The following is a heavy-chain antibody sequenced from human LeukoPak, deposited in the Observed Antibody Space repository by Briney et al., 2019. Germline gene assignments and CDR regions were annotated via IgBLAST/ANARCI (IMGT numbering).Heavy chain of an antibody. D-gene: IGHD4-17*01. CDR2: TYHSGST. Sequence: SETLSLTCAVYGGSFSGYYWSWIRQSPGKGLEWIGETYHSGSTNYNPSLKSRVTMSVDKSKNQFSLKVNSVTAADTAVYYCARMHGDYRDSLGQGTLVTVSS. CDR3: ARMHGDYRDS. J-gene: IGHJ4*02. V-gene: IGHV4-34*01. CDR1: GGSFSGYY.